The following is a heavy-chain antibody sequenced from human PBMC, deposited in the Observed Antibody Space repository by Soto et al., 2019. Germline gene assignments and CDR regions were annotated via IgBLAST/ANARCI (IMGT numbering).Heavy chain of an antibody. Sequence: GESLKISCKGSGYSFTSYWIGWVRQMPGKGLEWMGIIYPGDSDTRHSPSFQGQVTISADKSISTAYLQWSSLKASDAAMYYCARQRIQLWYDAFDIWGQGTMVTVSS. D-gene: IGHD5-18*01. V-gene: IGHV5-51*01. CDR1: GYSFTSYW. CDR2: IYPGDSDT. CDR3: ARQRIQLWYDAFDI. J-gene: IGHJ3*02.